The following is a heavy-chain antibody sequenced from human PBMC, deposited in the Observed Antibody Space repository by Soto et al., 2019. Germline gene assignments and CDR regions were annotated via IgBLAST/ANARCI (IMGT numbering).Heavy chain of an antibody. D-gene: IGHD2-15*01. J-gene: IGHJ3*01. CDR3: AKSVRYCLGSSCSPEAFDV. Sequence: QVQLVESGGGVVQPGRSLRLSCAASGFTFSDSGMHWVRQPPGKGLEWVAATSFDGSNEFYADSVKDRFTISRDNSKNTLYLQMNSLRPEDKAVYYCAKSVRYCLGSSCSPEAFDVWGQGTVVSASS. CDR1: GFTFSDSG. V-gene: IGHV3-30*18. CDR2: TSFDGSNE.